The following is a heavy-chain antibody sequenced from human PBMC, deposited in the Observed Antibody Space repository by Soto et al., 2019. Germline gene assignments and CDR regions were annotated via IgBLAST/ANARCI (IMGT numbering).Heavy chain of an antibody. Sequence: QVQLVQSGAEVKKPGASVKVSCKASGYTFTSYGISWVRQAPGQGLEWMGWISAYNGNTNYAQKLQGRVTMTTDTSTSTAYMELRSLRSDDTAVYYCARRNELSGRYGPGPRYNWFDPWGQGTLVTVSS. J-gene: IGHJ5*02. CDR1: GYTFTSYG. CDR3: ARRNELSGRYGPGPRYNWFDP. CDR2: ISAYNGNT. V-gene: IGHV1-18*01. D-gene: IGHD1-26*01.